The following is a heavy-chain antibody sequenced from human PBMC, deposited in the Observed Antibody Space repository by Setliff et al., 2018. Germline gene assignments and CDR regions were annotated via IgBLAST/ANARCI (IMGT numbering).Heavy chain of an antibody. CDR2: ISGSGSII. D-gene: IGHD3-3*01. Sequence: PGGSLRLSCAASGFTFSSYWMHWVRQAPGKGLEWVSYISGSGSIIYYADSVKGRFAMSRDNAKNSLYVEMNSLRAEDTAVYYCARATLTIFGVVTPFDYWGQGTLVTVSS. V-gene: IGHV3-48*04. CDR3: ARATLTIFGVVTPFDY. CDR1: GFTFSSYW. J-gene: IGHJ4*02.